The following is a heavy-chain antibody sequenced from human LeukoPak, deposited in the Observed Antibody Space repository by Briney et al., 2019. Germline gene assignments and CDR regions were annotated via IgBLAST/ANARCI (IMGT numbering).Heavy chain of an antibody. CDR1: RFTFSNAW. CDR2: ISSSSNTI. V-gene: IGHV3-48*02. CDR3: ARDIVATH. D-gene: IGHD5-12*01. J-gene: IGHJ4*02. Sequence: GGSLRLSCAASRFTFSNAWMSWVRQAPGKGLEWVSFISSSSNTIYYADSVKGRFTISRDNAKNSLYLQMNSLRDEDTAVYYCARDIVATHWGQGTLVTASS.